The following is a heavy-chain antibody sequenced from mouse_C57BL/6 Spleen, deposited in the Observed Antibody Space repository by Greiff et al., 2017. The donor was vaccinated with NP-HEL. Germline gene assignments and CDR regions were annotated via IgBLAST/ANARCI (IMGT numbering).Heavy chain of an antibody. Sequence: VQLQQSGPELVKPGASVKISCKASGYAFSSSWMNWVKQRPGKGLEWIGRIYPGDGDTNYNGKFKGKATLTADKSSSTAYMQLSSLTSEDSVVYFCARSRGCFWFAFWGQGTLVTVSA. CDR1: GYAFSSSW. CDR3: ARSRGCFWFAF. V-gene: IGHV1-82*01. CDR2: IYPGDGDT. D-gene: IGHD3-3*01. J-gene: IGHJ3*01.